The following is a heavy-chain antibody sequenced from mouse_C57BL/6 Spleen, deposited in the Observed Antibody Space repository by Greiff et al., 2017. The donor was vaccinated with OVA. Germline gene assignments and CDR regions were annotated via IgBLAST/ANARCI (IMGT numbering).Heavy chain of an antibody. J-gene: IGHJ3*01. Sequence: QVQLQQPGAELVMPGASVKLSCKASGYTFTSYWMHWVKQRPGQGLEWIGEIDPSDSYTNYTQKFKGKSTFTVDKSSSTAYMQLSSLTSEDSAVYYCARGDSSGSWFAYWGQGTLVTVSA. CDR2: IDPSDSYT. V-gene: IGHV1-69*01. D-gene: IGHD3-2*02. CDR1: GYTFTSYW. CDR3: ARGDSSGSWFAY.